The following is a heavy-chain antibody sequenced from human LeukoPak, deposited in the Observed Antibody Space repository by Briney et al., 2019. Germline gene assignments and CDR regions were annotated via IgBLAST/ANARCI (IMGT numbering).Heavy chain of an antibody. J-gene: IGHJ4*02. D-gene: IGHD1-26*01. Sequence: SETLSLTCTVSGGSISSSSYYWGWIRQPPGKGLEWIGSIYYSGSTYYNPSLKSRVTISVDTSKNQFSLKLSSVTAADTAVYYCARIYGIVGATVGYWGQGTLVTVSS. CDR3: ARIYGIVGATVGY. V-gene: IGHV4-39*01. CDR1: GGSISSSSYY. CDR2: IYYSGST.